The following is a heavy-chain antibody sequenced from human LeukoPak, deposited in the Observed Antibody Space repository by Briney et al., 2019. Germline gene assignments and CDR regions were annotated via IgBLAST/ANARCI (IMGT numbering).Heavy chain of an antibody. V-gene: IGHV3-15*01. CDR1: GFTFSSYA. CDR2: IKSKTDGGTT. CDR3: TTTPLLYYDILTGYYNLDY. Sequence: GGSLRLSCAASGFTFSSYAMSWVRQAPGKGLEWVGRIKSKTDGGTTDYAAPVKGRFTISRDDSKNTLYLQMNSLKTEDTAVYYCTTTPLLYYDILTGYYNLDYWGQGTLVTVSS. J-gene: IGHJ4*02. D-gene: IGHD3-9*01.